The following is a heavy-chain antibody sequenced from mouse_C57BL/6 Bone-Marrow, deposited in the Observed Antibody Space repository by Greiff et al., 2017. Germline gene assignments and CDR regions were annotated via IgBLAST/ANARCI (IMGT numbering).Heavy chain of an antibody. J-gene: IGHJ3*01. CDR2: IYPGNSDT. CDR3: TRRGNYYGSPAGFAY. D-gene: IGHD1-1*01. Sequence: VQLQQSGTVLARPGASVKMSCKTSGYTFTSYWMHWVKQRPGQGLEWIGAIYPGNSDTSYNQKFKGKAKLTAVTSASTAYLELSSLTNEDSAVYYCTRRGNYYGSPAGFAYWGQGNLVTVSA. V-gene: IGHV1-5*01. CDR1: GYTFTSYW.